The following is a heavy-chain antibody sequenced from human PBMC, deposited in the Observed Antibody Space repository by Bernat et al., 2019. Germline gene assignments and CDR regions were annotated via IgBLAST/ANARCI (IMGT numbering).Heavy chain of an antibody. CDR2: ISRSSSTI. D-gene: IGHD3-22*01. J-gene: IGHJ4*02. V-gene: IGHV3-48*02. CDR3: ARDTYYESSGFYPY. Sequence: EVQLVESGGALVQPGGSLRLSCAASGFPFSSYSMNCVCQAPGKGLEWGSYISRSSSTIFSADSVKGRFTISRDNAQNPLYLQMNSLRDEDTAVYYCARDTYYESSGFYPYWGQGTLVTVSS. CDR1: GFPFSSYS.